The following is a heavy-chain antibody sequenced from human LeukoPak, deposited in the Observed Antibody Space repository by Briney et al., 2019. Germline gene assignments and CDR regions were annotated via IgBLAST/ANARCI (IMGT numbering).Heavy chain of an antibody. CDR1: GFTFRDYA. V-gene: IGHV3-30-3*01. D-gene: IGHD3-10*01. CDR2: ISYDGSNK. J-gene: IGHJ4*02. CDR3: ARDWDGVRGVKIDS. Sequence: SGGSLRLSCAASGFTFRDYAMHWVRQAPGKGLEWVAVISYDGSNKYYADSVKGRFTISRDNSNNTLYLQMNSLRTDDTAMYYCARDWDGVRGVKIDSWGQETLVTVSS.